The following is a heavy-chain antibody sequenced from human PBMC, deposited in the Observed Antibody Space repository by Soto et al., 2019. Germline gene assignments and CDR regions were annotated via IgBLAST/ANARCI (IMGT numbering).Heavy chain of an antibody. CDR2: IKQDGNEK. Sequence: EVQLVESGGGLVQPGGSLRLSCAASGFTFSSYWMSWVRQAPGKGLEWVANIKQDGNEKFYVDSVKGRFTISRDNAKNSLFLQMNSLTAEDTAVYYCARVKSLAAEYWVQGTLVAVSS. CDR3: ARVKSLAAEY. V-gene: IGHV3-7*05. J-gene: IGHJ4*02. D-gene: IGHD2-15*01. CDR1: GFTFSSYW.